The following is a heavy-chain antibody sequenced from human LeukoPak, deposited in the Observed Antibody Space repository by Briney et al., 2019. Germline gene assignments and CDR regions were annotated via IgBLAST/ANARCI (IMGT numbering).Heavy chain of an antibody. J-gene: IGHJ5*02. CDR1: GFTFSNSG. CDR2: ISYDGSNK. CDR3: ARESPSFDL. Sequence: PGKSLRLSCAASGFTFSNSGMHWVRQAPGKGLEWVAVISYDGSNKYYADSVKGRFTISRDNSKNTLYLQMNSLKTEDTAVYYCARESPSFDLWGQGTLVTVSS. V-gene: IGHV3-30*03.